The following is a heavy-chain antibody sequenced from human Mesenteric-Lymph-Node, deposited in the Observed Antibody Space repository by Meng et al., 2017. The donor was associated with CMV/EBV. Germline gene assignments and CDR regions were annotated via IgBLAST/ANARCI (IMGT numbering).Heavy chain of an antibody. CDR1: GGSISKSDYY. Sequence: TVAGGSISKSDYYCNCIRQHPGKGLEWIGYIHYSGSTYYNPSLKSRITISVDTSKNQFSLKMSSVTAADTAVYYCASSSWSLYYFDSWGQGTLVTVSS. CDR2: IHYSGST. D-gene: IGHD6-13*01. J-gene: IGHJ4*02. CDR3: ASSSWSLYYFDS. V-gene: IGHV4-31*03.